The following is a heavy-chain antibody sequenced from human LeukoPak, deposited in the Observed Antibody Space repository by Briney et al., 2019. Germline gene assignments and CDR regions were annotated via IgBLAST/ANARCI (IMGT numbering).Heavy chain of an antibody. Sequence: SETLSLTCAVYGGSFSGYYWSWIRQPPGKGLEWIGEINHSGSTNYNPSLKSRVTISVDRSKSQFSLKLSSVTAADTAVYYCARWDYYGSGSFDYWGQGTLVTVSS. CDR2: INHSGST. V-gene: IGHV4-34*01. CDR3: ARWDYYGSGSFDY. CDR1: GGSFSGYY. J-gene: IGHJ4*02. D-gene: IGHD3-10*01.